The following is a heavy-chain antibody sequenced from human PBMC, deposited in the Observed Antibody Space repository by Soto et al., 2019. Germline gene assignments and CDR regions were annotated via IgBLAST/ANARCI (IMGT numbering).Heavy chain of an antibody. V-gene: IGHV1-3*01. Sequence: QVQLVQSGAEAKKPGASVKVSCKASGYTFTSYAMHWVRQAPGQRLEWMGWINAGNGNTKYSQKFQGRVVITRDTSASAAQMALITLRSEGTAVYYWARSMVVVTAVDYWGEGPLVTVA. D-gene: IGHD2-21*02. CDR1: GYTFTSYA. CDR2: INAGNGNT. J-gene: IGHJ4*02. CDR3: ARSMVVVTAVDY.